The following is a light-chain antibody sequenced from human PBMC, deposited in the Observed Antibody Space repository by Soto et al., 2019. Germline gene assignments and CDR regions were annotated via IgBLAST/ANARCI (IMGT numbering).Light chain of an antibody. J-gene: IGLJ1*01. CDR2: EVT. CDR3: GSYSSTDTPFV. Sequence: QSALAHPSSVSGSPGQSITISCTGTSTDVGGYNYVSWYQHHSGKAPKLLIHEVTNRPSGISDRFSGSKSVNTASLTISGLQAEDESDYYCGSYSSTDTPFVFGTGTKLTVL. V-gene: IGLV2-14*01. CDR1: STDVGGYNY.